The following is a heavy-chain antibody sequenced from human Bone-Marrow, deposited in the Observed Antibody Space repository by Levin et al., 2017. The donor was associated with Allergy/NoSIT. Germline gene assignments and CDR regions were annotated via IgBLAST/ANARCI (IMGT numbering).Heavy chain of an antibody. J-gene: IGHJ5*01. Sequence: GGSLRLSCTASGLTFASYGMSWVRQAPGKGLEWVAGISDVGGTTSYADSVKGRFTISRDNSRNTLFLQMHSLIADDTAVYFCAIYRGRGGFGGPFDSWGQGTMVTVSS. CDR2: ISDVGGTT. CDR3: AIYRGRGGFGGPFDS. CDR1: GLTFASYG. D-gene: IGHD3-10*01. V-gene: IGHV3-23*01.